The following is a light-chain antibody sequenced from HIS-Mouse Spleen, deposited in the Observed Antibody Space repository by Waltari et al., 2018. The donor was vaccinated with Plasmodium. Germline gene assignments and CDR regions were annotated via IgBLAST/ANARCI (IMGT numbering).Light chain of an antibody. CDR1: ALPKKY. CDR3: DSTDSSGNHRV. Sequence: SYELTQPPSVSVSPGQTARITCSGDALPKKYAYWYQQKSGQAPVLVIYEDSKRPSGITERFSGASSGTMATSTMSGAQVEDGADYYSDSTDSSGNHRVFGGGTRLTVL. V-gene: IGLV3-10*01. CDR2: EDS. J-gene: IGLJ3*02.